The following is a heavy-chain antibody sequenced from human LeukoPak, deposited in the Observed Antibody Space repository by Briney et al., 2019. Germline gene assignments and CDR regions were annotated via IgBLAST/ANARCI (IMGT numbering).Heavy chain of an antibody. Sequence: GGSLRLSCAASGFSLEDYALHWVRQTPGKGLEWVSGIKQSSGFIAYADFVQGRFTLSRDSAKKSLYLQLNSLRTEDTALYYCTKGPACDNGICHYCLEQWGQGTLGTVSS. V-gene: IGHV3-9*01. J-gene: IGHJ4*02. CDR1: GFSLEDYA. D-gene: IGHD2-2*01. CDR3: TKGPACDNGICHYCLEQ. CDR2: IKQSSGFI.